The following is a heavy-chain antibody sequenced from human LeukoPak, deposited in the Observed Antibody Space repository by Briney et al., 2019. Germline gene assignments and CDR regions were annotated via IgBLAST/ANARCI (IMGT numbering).Heavy chain of an antibody. D-gene: IGHD6-13*01. CDR1: GVSISNYY. Sequence: PSETLSLTCTVSGVSISNYYWSWIRQPPGKGLEWIGYIYYNGGTNYNPSLKSRVTMSVDTSKNQFSLNLSSVTAADTAVYYCARQGRYMAAAGTPNFDYWGQGTLVTVSS. J-gene: IGHJ4*02. CDR3: ARQGRYMAAAGTPNFDY. CDR2: IYYNGGT. V-gene: IGHV4-59*08.